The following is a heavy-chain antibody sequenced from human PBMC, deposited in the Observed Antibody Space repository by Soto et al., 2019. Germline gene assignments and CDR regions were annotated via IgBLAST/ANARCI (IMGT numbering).Heavy chain of an antibody. V-gene: IGHV1-46*01. CDR3: ARGGSGYSYYFDY. CDR2: INPSGGST. Sequence: ASVKVSCKASGYTFTSYYMHWVLQPPRQGHEWMGIINPSGGSTSYAQKFQGRVTMTRDTSTSTVYMELSSPRSEDTAVYYCARGGSGYSYYFDYWGQGTLVTVSS. D-gene: IGHD2-15*01. J-gene: IGHJ4*02. CDR1: GYTFTSYY.